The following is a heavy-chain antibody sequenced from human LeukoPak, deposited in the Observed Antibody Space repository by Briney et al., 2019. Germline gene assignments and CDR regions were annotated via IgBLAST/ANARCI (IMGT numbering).Heavy chain of an antibody. D-gene: IGHD3-10*01. CDR2: IIPILGIA. J-gene: IGHJ4*02. V-gene: IGHV1-69*04. CDR3: ARNYFGYGSGSYYNSDY. CDR1: GGTFSSYA. Sequence: SVKVSCKASGGTFSSYAISWVRQAPGQGLEWMGRIIPILGIATYAQKFQGRVTITADKSTSTAYMELSSLRSEDTAVYYCARNYFGYGSGSYYNSDYWGRGTLVTVSS.